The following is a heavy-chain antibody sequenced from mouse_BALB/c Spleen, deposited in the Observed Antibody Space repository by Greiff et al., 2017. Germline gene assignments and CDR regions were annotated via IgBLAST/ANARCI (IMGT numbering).Heavy chain of an antibody. CDR2: IWGGGST. CDR3: GEQGDSYAMDY. J-gene: IGHJ4*01. D-gene: IGHD2-13*01. CDR1: GFSLTDYG. V-gene: IGHV2-6-5*01. Sequence: VKLLESGPGLVEPSQCLSISCTVSGFSLTDYGVSWVRQPPGKGLEWMGGIWGGGSTYYNSAPKTRLSIINDNTKSKVFLKMNRLQTDDKAMDYYGEQGDSYAMDYWGQGTSVTVSS.